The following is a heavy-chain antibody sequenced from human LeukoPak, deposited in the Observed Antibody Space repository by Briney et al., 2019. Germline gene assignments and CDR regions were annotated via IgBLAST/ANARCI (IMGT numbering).Heavy chain of an antibody. Sequence: SETLSLTCAVYGGSFSGYYWSWIRQPPGKGLEWIGEINHSGSTNYNPSLKSRVTISVDTSKNQFSLKLSSVTAADTAVYYCASGIRWYYDFWSGYLYWGQGTLVTVSS. CDR1: GGSFSGYY. CDR2: INHSGST. CDR3: ASGIRWYYDFWSGYLY. D-gene: IGHD3-3*01. V-gene: IGHV4-34*01. J-gene: IGHJ4*02.